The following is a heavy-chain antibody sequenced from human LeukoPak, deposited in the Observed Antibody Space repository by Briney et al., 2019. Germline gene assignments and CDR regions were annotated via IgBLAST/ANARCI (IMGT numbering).Heavy chain of an antibody. CDR2: NSAYSSNN. J-gene: IGHJ3*01. Sequence: GASLRDSCKPSRYTLPIYGFHWVRQAAGQPLEWMGWNSAYSSNNNYAQNLQGRVTLTTDTSTSTAYMELRSLGSDDTAVYYCARGGYYDKLNEVFDFWGQGTMVTVSS. CDR1: RYTLPIYG. V-gene: IGHV1-18*01. D-gene: IGHD3-9*01. CDR3: ARGGYYDKLNEVFDF.